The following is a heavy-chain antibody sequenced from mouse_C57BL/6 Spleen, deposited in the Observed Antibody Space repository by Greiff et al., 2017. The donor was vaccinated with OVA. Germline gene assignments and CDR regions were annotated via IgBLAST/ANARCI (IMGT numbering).Heavy chain of an antibody. J-gene: IGHJ1*03. Sequence: QVQLQQPGAELVRPGSSVKLSCKASGYTFTSYWMHWVKQRPIQGLEWIGNIDPSDSETHYNQKFKDKATLTVDKSSSTAYMQLSSLTSEDSAVYYGARDGSSYSYWYFDVWGTGTTVTVSS. CDR1: GYTFTSYW. CDR3: ARDGSSYSYWYFDV. CDR2: IDPSDSET. D-gene: IGHD1-1*01. V-gene: IGHV1-52*01.